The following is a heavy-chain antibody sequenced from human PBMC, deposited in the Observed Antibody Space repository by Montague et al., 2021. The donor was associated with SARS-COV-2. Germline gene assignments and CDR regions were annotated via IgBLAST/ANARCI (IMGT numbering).Heavy chain of an antibody. CDR2: IYHWGST. D-gene: IGHD2-15*01. V-gene: IGHV4-4*02. CDR1: VGAMNSSNW. Sequence: SETLSLTCVVSVGAMNSSNWWRCVRPPLGNGLAWFGEIYHWGSTNYNPPLKSRVTISIDKSTNQLSLKLSSVTAADTAVYYCARFLGFCSGANCYSSGMDVWGQGTTVTVSS. CDR3: ARFLGFCSGANCYSSGMDV. J-gene: IGHJ6*02.